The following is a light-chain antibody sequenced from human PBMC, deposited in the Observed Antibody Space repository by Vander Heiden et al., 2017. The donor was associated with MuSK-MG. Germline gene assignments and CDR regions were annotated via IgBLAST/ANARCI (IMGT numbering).Light chain of an antibody. Sequence: DIQMTQSPSSLSASVGDRVTITCRASQSITSFLNWYQQKPGKAPKLLIYAASSLQSGVPSRISGSGSGTDFTLTISSLQPEDFATYYYQQSYSTPRTFGQGTKVEIK. CDR1: QSITSF. J-gene: IGKJ1*01. CDR3: QQSYSTPRT. CDR2: AAS. V-gene: IGKV1-39*01.